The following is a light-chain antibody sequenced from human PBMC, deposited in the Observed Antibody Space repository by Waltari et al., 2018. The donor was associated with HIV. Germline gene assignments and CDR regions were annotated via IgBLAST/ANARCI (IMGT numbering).Light chain of an antibody. V-gene: IGLV1-44*01. Sequence: YVLTQPPSMSGPPGQRVTISCSGSTSNIRSNAVNWYQQLPGTAPKLLIYSDNQRPSGVPDRFSGSKSGTSASLAISGLQSDDEADYYCAAWDDSLIAHVFGPGTKVTVL. CDR3: AAWDDSLIAHV. J-gene: IGLJ1*01. CDR1: TSNIRSNA. CDR2: SDN.